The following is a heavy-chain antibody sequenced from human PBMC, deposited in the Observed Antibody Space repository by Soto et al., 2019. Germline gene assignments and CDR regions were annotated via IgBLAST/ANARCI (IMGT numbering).Heavy chain of an antibody. D-gene: IGHD5-18*01. CDR3: AKALQLWADYYYYYGMDV. CDR1: GFTFNTYW. V-gene: IGHV3-23*01. Sequence: GGSLRLSCAASGFTFNTYWMTWVRQAPGQWLEWVSAISGSGGSTYYADSVKGRFTISRDNSKNTLYLQMNSLRAEDTAVYYCAKALQLWADYYYYYGMDVWGQGTTVTVSS. J-gene: IGHJ6*02. CDR2: ISGSGGST.